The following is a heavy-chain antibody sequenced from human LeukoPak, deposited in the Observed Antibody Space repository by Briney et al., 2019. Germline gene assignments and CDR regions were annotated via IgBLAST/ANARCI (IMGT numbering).Heavy chain of an antibody. CDR3: VRKSGLGGWLDY. J-gene: IGHJ4*02. CDR2: ISGSGTST. Sequence: GGSLRLSCATSGFTFSSYAMSWVRQAPGKGLEWVSTISGSGTSTYYADSVKGRFTISRDNSKNTLYLQLNSLRAEDTAVYYCVRKSGLGGWLDYWGQGTQVTVSS. V-gene: IGHV3-23*01. D-gene: IGHD6-19*01. CDR1: GFTFSSYA.